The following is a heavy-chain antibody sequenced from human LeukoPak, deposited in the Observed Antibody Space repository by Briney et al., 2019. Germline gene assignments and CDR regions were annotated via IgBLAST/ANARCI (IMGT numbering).Heavy chain of an antibody. Sequence: PSETLSLTCAVYGGSFSGYYWSWIRQPPGKGLEWIGEINHSGSTNYNPSLKSRVTISVDTSKNQFSLKLSSVTAADTAVYYCARVGSSGWYYYFDYWGQGTLVTVSS. CDR1: GGSFSGYY. V-gene: IGHV4-34*01. J-gene: IGHJ4*02. CDR2: INHSGST. D-gene: IGHD6-19*01. CDR3: ARVGSSGWYYYFDY.